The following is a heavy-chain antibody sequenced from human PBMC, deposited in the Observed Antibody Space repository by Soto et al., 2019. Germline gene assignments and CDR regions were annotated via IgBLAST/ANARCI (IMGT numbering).Heavy chain of an antibody. CDR2: MYYSGAT. Sequence: LSLTCTVSGGSISSNSYYWDWIRQPPGKGLEWIGSMYYSGATYHNPSLQSRVTISVDTSKNQFSLHLSSVTAADTAVYYCANDYDSSGYYHSLDYYYYYGMDVWGQGTTVTVSS. CDR3: ANDYDSSGYYHSLDYYYYYGMDV. D-gene: IGHD3-22*01. CDR1: GGSISSNSYY. V-gene: IGHV4-39*01. J-gene: IGHJ6*02.